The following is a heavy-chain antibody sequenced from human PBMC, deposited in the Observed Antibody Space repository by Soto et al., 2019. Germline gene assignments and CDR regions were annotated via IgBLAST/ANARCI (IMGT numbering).Heavy chain of an antibody. CDR1: GYTFTGYY. Sequence: QVQLVQSGTEVKRPGDSVKVSCKASGYTFTGYYVHWVRQAPGQGLEWMGWINPNSGDTYLEQRFQGRVTMNRDTAIGTAYRELSGLTSADTAEYYCAKGGAIVAAGTRVYLYNAMDVWGQGTTGTVSS. V-gene: IGHV1-2*02. J-gene: IGHJ6*02. D-gene: IGHD1-26*01. CDR2: INPNSGDT. CDR3: AKGGAIVAAGTRVYLYNAMDV.